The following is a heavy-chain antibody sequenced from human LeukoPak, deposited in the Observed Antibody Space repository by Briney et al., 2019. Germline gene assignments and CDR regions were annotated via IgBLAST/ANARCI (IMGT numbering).Heavy chain of an antibody. CDR2: INRGGST. J-gene: IGHJ5*02. D-gene: IGHD6-13*01. V-gene: IGHV4-34*01. CDR1: GGSFSGYY. Sequence: SETLSLTCAVYGGSFSGYYWTWIRQPPGKGLEWIGEINRGGSTNYNPSLKSRVTISGDTSKNQFSLRLSSVTAADTAVYYCARGRRGIAAAGSRIWFDPWGQGTLVTVSS. CDR3: ARGRRGIAAAGSRIWFDP.